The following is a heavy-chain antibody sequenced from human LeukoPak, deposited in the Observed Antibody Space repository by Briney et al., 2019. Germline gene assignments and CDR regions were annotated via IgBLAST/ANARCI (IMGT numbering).Heavy chain of an antibody. Sequence: ASVKVSCKASGYTFTGYYMHWVRQARGQGLEWMGWINPNSGGTNYAQKFQGRVTMTRDTSISTAYMELSRLRSDDTAVYYCAREAFESTRYYHDSSGYPYWGQGTLVTVSS. CDR1: GYTFTGYY. CDR3: AREAFESTRYYHDSSGYPY. J-gene: IGHJ4*02. D-gene: IGHD3-22*01. V-gene: IGHV1-2*02. CDR2: INPNSGGT.